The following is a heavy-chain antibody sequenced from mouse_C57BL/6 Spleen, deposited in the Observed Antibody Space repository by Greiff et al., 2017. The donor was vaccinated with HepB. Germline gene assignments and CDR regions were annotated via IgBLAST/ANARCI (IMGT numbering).Heavy chain of an antibody. CDR3: ARGGYYGSSPFAY. V-gene: IGHV1-47*01. J-gene: IGHJ3*01. CDR1: GYTFTTYP. Sequence: QVHVKQSGAELVKPGASVKMSCKASGYTFTTYPIEWMKQNHGKSLEWIGNFHPYNDDTKYNEKFKGKATLTVEKSSSTVYLELSRLTSDDSAVYYCARGGYYGSSPFAYWGQGTLVTVSA. D-gene: IGHD1-1*01. CDR2: FHPYNDDT.